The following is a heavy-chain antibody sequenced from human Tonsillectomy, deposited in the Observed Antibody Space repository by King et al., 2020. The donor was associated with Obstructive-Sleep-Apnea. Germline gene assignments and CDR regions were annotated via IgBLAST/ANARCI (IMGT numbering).Heavy chain of an antibody. CDR1: GGTFSSYA. J-gene: IGHJ6*04. V-gene: IGHV1-69*12. Sequence: QLVQSGAEVKRPGSSVKVSCKASGGTFSSYAFIWVRLAPGQGLEWMGEIIPLYASTSNAEKIQGRVTITADESTSTAYMELSSLRSEDTAVCYFAGGVAARQYCYYGLDVWGEGTTVTAPS. CDR2: IIPLYAST. CDR3: AGGVAARQYCYYGLDV. D-gene: IGHD6-6*01.